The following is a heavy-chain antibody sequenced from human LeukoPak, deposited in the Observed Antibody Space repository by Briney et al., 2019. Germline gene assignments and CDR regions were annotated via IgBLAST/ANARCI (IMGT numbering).Heavy chain of an antibody. D-gene: IGHD1-26*01. V-gene: IGHV4-30-4*01. CDR1: GGSISSGDYY. Sequence: PSQTLSLTCTVSGGSISSGDYYWSWIRQPPGKGLEWIGYIYYSGSTYYNPSLKSRVTISVDTSKNQFSLKLSSVTAADTAVYYCARVWLDNEVGATGYYFDYWGQGTLVTVSS. CDR3: ARVWLDNEVGATGYYFDY. J-gene: IGHJ4*02. CDR2: IYYSGST.